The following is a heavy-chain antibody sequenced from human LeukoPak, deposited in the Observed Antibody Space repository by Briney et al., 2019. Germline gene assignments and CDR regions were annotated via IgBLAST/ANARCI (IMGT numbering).Heavy chain of an antibody. V-gene: IGHV4-38-2*02. J-gene: IGHJ3*02. CDR1: GYSITSGSY. D-gene: IGHD3-22*01. CDR2: IYYSGST. Sequence: PSETLSLTCTVSGYSITSGSYWGWIRQPPGKGLEWIGYIYYSGSTNYNPSLKSRVTISVDTSKNQFSLKLSSVTAADTAVYYCASYDSSGYYSWPGTFDIWGQGTMVTVSS. CDR3: ASYDSSGYYSWPGTFDI.